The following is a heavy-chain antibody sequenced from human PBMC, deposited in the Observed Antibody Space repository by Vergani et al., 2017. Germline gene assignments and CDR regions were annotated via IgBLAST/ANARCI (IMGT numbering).Heavy chain of an antibody. Sequence: EVQLLESGGGLVQPGGSLRLSCAASGFTFSSYDMSWVRQAPGKGLEWVSAISGRGGSTYYADSVKGRFTISRDNSKNTPYLQMNSLRAEDTAVYYCAKDLYPYSVGAFDIWGQGTMVTVSS. CDR2: ISGRGGST. J-gene: IGHJ3*02. V-gene: IGHV3-23*01. D-gene: IGHD2-15*01. CDR1: GFTFSSYD. CDR3: AKDLYPYSVGAFDI.